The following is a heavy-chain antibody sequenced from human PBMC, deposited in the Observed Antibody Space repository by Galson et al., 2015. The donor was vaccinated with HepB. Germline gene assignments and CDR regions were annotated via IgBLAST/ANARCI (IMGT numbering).Heavy chain of an antibody. V-gene: IGHV3-15*01. J-gene: IGHJ4*02. CDR3: TTDLSYIVVEY. CDR2: IKSKTDGGTT. D-gene: IGHD2-21*01. CDR1: GFTFSNAW. Sequence: SLRLSCAASGFTFSNAWMSWVRQAPGKGLEWVGRIKSKTDGGTTDYAAPVKGRFTISRDDSKNTLYLQMNSLKTEDTAVYYCTTDLSYIVVEYWGQGTLVTVSS.